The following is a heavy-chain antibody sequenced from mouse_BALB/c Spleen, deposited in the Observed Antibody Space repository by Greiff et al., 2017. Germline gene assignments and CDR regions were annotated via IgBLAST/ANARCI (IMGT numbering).Heavy chain of an antibody. CDR1: GYTFTSYW. CDR2: INPSNGRT. Sequence: QVQLQQPGAELVKPGASVKLSCKASGYTFTSYWMHWVKQRPGQGLEWIGEINPSNGRTNYNEKFKSKATLTVDKSSSTAYMQLSSLTSEDSAVYYCARGTGRGYFDVWGAGTTVTVSS. CDR3: ARGTGRGYFDV. J-gene: IGHJ1*01. D-gene: IGHD4-1*01. V-gene: IGHV1S81*02.